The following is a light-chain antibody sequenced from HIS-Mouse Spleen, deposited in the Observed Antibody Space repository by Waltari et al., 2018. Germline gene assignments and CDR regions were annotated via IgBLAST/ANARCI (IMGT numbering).Light chain of an antibody. Sequence: QSALTQPRSVSGSPGQSVPISCTGTSSDVGGYNYVSWYQQHPGKAPKLMIYDVSKRPSGVPDRFSGSKSGNTASLTISGLRAEDEADYYCCSYAGSYTLVFGGGTKLTVL. CDR3: CSYAGSYTLV. CDR1: SSDVGGYNY. CDR2: DVS. J-gene: IGLJ2*01. V-gene: IGLV2-11*01.